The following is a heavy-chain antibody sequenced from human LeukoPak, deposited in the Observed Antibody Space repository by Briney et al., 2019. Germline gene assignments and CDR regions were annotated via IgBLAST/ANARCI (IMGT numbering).Heavy chain of an antibody. CDR3: ARSSYYYGSALPWDFDY. D-gene: IGHD3-10*01. Sequence: GGSLRLSCAASGFTFSRYSMNWVRQAPGKGLECVSYISSSSSNIFYADSVKGRFTISRDNAKNSLYLQMNSLRAEDTAVYYCARSSYYYGSALPWDFDYWGQGTLVTVSS. V-gene: IGHV3-48*01. CDR2: ISSSSSNI. J-gene: IGHJ4*02. CDR1: GFTFSRYS.